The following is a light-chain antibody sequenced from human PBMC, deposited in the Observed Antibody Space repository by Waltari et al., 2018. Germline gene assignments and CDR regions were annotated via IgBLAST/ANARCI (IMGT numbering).Light chain of an antibody. V-gene: IGLV1-44*01. CDR1: RPNIGGNS. Sequence: QSVLTQPPSASGTPGRKVTISCTGSRPNIGGNSVSRYKQVPGTAPKLIIFTNNQRSSGVPDRFSASKSGTSASLAISGLQSEDEADYYCASWDDTLNGLWVFGGGTSLTVL. J-gene: IGLJ3*02. CDR3: ASWDDTLNGLWV. CDR2: TNN.